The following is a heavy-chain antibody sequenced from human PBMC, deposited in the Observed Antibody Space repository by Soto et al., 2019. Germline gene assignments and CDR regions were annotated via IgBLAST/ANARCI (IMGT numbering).Heavy chain of an antibody. Sequence: EVQLVDSGGDFVQPGGSLRLSCAASGFTFSSYWMGWVRQAPGKGLEWVANIKTDGSEKYYVDSVKGRFTIARDNERNVLSLQMDSLRAEDTAIYYFARVLSWGWFGPWGQGTLGTVSS. CDR2: IKTDGSEK. CDR1: GFTFSSYW. D-gene: IGHD1-26*01. CDR3: ARVLSWGWFGP. J-gene: IGHJ5*02. V-gene: IGHV3-7*01.